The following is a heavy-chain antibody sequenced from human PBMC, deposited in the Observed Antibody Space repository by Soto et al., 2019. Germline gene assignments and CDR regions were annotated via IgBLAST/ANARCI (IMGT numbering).Heavy chain of an antibody. Sequence: GGSLRLSCAASGFTFSSYGMHWVRQAPGRGLEWVAVIWYDGSNKYYADSVKGRFTISRDNSKNTLYLQMNSLRAEDTAVYYCARGAVAGTTERAHFDYWGQGTLVTVSS. CDR1: GFTFSSYG. CDR3: ARGAVAGTTERAHFDY. CDR2: IWYDGSNK. J-gene: IGHJ4*02. V-gene: IGHV3-33*01. D-gene: IGHD6-19*01.